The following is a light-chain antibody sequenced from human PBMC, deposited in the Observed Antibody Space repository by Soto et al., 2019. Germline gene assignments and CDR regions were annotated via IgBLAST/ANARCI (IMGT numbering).Light chain of an antibody. CDR2: GAS. J-gene: IGKJ4*01. CDR1: QSVSSSY. V-gene: IGKV3-20*01. CDR3: QQYGSSPPLN. Sequence: EIVLTQSPSPLALSPGERATLSCRASQSVSSSYLDWYQQKPGQAPRLLIFGASSRATGIPDRYSGSGSGTDFTLTINRLEPEDISVYFCQQYGSSPPLNFGGGTKVEIK.